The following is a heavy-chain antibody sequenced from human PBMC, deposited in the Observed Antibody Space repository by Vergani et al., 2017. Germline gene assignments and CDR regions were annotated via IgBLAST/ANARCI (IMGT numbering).Heavy chain of an antibody. J-gene: IGHJ4*02. CDR3: ARGPNYYDSSGYYYGGY. CDR2: IIPILGIA. V-gene: IGHV1-69*04. D-gene: IGHD3-22*01. Sequence: QVQLVQSGAEVKKPGSSVKVSCKASGGTFSSSAISWVRQAPGQGLEWMGRIIPILGIANYAQKFQGRVTITADKSTSTAYMELSSLRSEDTAVYYCARGPNYYDSSGYYYGGYWGQGTLVTVSS. CDR1: GGTFSSSA.